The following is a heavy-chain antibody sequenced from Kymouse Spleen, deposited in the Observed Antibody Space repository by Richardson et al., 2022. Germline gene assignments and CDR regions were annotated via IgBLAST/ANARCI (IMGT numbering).Heavy chain of an antibody. CDR2: ISSSSSYI. Sequence: EVQLVESGGGLVKPGGSLRLSCAASGFTFSSYSMNWVRQAPGKGLEWVSSISSSSSYIYYADSVKGRFTISRDNAKNSLYLQMNSLRAEDTAVYYCAREITGTTSFDYWGQGTLVTVSS. CDR3: AREITGTTSFDY. D-gene: IGHD1-7*01. V-gene: IGHV3-21*03. J-gene: IGHJ4*02. CDR1: GFTFSSYS.